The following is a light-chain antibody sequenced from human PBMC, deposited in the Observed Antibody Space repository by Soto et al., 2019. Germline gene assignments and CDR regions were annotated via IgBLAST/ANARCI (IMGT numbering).Light chain of an antibody. CDR2: AAS. J-gene: IGKJ1*01. CDR3: QQSFSPLWT. Sequence: DIQMTQSPSCLSASVGDRVTITCRASQGISNYLNWYQQKPGRAPKLLIDAASSMQSGVPSRFSGSGSETDFTLIISSLQPDDSATYYCQQSFSPLWTFGQGTKVEV. CDR1: QGISNY. V-gene: IGKV1-39*01.